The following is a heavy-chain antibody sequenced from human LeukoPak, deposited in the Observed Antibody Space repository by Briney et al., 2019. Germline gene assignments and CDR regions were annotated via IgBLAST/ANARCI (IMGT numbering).Heavy chain of an antibody. J-gene: IGHJ4*02. CDR2: ISGDSSDI. V-gene: IGHV3-21*01. CDR3: ARRGYSDSSGYDY. CDR1: GFTVSSKY. Sequence: GSLRLSCAASGFTVSSKYMNWVRQAPGKGLEWVSSISGDSSDIYYADSVMGRSTISRDNAKNSVYLQTNSLRAEDTAIYYCARRGYSDSSGYDYWGQGTLVTVSS. D-gene: IGHD3-22*01.